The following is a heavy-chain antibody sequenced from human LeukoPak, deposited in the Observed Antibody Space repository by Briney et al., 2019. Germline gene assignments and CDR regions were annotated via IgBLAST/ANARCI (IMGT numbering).Heavy chain of an antibody. V-gene: IGHV3-23*01. CDR3: AKGLVVVAPTNNYFDY. D-gene: IGHD2-15*01. J-gene: IGHJ4*02. CDR2: LSGSGGST. CDR1: GFTFNSYA. Sequence: PGGSLRRSCSASGFTFNSYAMSWVRQAPGKGLEWVSALSGSGGSTNYADSVKGRFTISRDNSKNTLYLQMNSLRAEDTAVYYCAKGLVVVAPTNNYFDYWGQGTLVTVSS.